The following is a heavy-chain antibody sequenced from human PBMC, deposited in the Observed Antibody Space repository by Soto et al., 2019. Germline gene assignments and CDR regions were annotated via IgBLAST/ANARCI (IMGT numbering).Heavy chain of an antibody. V-gene: IGHV4-59*01. Sequence: SETLSLTCTVSGGSIRPYYWSWIRQPPGRGLEWIGYIYYTGSTNYNPSLKSRVTISVDTSKNQFSLNLSSVTAADTAVYYCARDSPSYPSPGDYWGQGTLVTVSS. CDR3: ARDSPSYPSPGDY. J-gene: IGHJ4*02. CDR1: GGSIRPYY. CDR2: IYYTGST. D-gene: IGHD3-16*02.